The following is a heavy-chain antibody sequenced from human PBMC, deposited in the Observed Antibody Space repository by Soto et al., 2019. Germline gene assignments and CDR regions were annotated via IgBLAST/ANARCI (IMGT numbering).Heavy chain of an antibody. CDR3: ARAIPDSRVLDY. CDR2: ISGSGGST. J-gene: IGHJ4*02. Sequence: GGSLRLSCAASGFTFSSYAMSWVRQAPGKGLEWVSAISGSGGSTYYADSVKGRFTISRDNSKNTLYLQMNSLRAEDMAVYYCARAIPDSRVLDYWGQGTLVTVSS. V-gene: IGHV3-23*01. D-gene: IGHD2-2*02. CDR1: GFTFSSYA.